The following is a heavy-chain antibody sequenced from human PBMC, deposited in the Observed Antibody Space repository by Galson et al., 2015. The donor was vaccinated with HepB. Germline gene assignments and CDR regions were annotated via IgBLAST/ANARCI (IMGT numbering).Heavy chain of an antibody. CDR1: GYTFTSYG. CDR3: ARGGGGIVVVNSQDFDY. Sequence: SVKVSCKASGYTFTSYGISWVRQAPGQGLEWMGWISAYNGNTNYAQKLQGRVTMTTDTSTSTAYMELRSLRSDDTAVYYCARGGGGIVVVNSQDFDYWGQGTLVTVSS. D-gene: IGHD3-22*01. V-gene: IGHV1-18*01. CDR2: ISAYNGNT. J-gene: IGHJ4*02.